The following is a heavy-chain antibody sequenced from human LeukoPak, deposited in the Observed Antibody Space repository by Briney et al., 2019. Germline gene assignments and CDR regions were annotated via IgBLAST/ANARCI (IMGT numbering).Heavy chain of an antibody. V-gene: IGHV4-59*01. J-gene: IGHJ3*02. CDR3: ARDPQDAFDI. Sequence: SETLSLTCTVSGGSISSYYWNWIRQPPGKGLEWIGYIYFSGSTNYNPSLKSRVTISVDTSKNQFSLKLSSVTTADTAVYYCARDPQDAFDIWGQGTMVTVS. CDR2: IYFSGST. CDR1: GGSISSYY.